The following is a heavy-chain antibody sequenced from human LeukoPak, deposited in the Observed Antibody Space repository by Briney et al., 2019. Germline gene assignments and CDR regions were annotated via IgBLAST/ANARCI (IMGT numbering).Heavy chain of an antibody. CDR1: GFTFSGYD. V-gene: IGHV3-23*01. CDR3: ARGGGSYYFYYFDY. Sequence: GGSLRLSCAASGFTFSGYDINWVRQAPGGGLEWVSGISGSGGSTNYADSVKGRFTISRDNSKNTLYLQMNSLRAEDTAVYFCARGGGSYYFYYFDYWGQGTLVTVSS. D-gene: IGHD1-26*01. J-gene: IGHJ4*02. CDR2: ISGSGGST.